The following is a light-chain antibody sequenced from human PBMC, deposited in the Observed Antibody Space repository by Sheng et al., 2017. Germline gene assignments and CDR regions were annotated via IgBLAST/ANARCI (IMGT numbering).Light chain of an antibody. CDR3: QVWDSSTVV. CDR2: TDS. J-gene: IGLJ2*01. Sequence: SYELTQPLSVSVALGQTARITCGGNNIGSKNVHWYQQKPGQAPVLVIYTDSNRPSRIPERFSGSNSGNTATLTISRAQAGDEADYYCQVWDSSTVVFGGGTTLTVL. V-gene: IGLV3-9*01. CDR1: NIGSKN.